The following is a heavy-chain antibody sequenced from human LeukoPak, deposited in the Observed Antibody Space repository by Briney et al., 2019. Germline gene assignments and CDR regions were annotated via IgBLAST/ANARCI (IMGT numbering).Heavy chain of an antibody. Sequence: GGSLRLSCVASGFSFSRYSMNWVRQAPGKGLEWISYISGSGSAMYYAGSVKGRFTITRDNAKNSLYLQMNSLRAEDTALYYCARSRGGTTILNNFDYWGQGTLVTVSS. V-gene: IGHV3-48*04. D-gene: IGHD1-1*01. CDR2: ISGSGSAM. CDR3: ARSRGGTTILNNFDY. J-gene: IGHJ4*02. CDR1: GFSFSRYS.